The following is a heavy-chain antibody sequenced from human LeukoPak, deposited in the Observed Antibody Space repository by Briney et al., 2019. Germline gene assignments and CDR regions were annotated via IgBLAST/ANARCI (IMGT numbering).Heavy chain of an antibody. D-gene: IGHD3-22*01. CDR1: GYTFTSYG. CDR2: ISAYNGYT. CDR3: ARGPLYYYDSSGPLAQDY. J-gene: IGHJ4*02. V-gene: IGHV1-18*01. Sequence: ASVKVSCKASGYTFTSYGIGWVRQAPGQGLEWMGWISAYNGYTNYAQKFQGRVTMTTDTSTSTAYMELRSLRSDDTAVYYCARGPLYYYDSSGPLAQDYWGQGTLVTVSS.